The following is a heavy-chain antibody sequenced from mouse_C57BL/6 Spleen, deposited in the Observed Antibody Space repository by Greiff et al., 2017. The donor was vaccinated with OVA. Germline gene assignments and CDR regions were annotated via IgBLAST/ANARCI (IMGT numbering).Heavy chain of an antibody. CDR1: GFTFSNYW. V-gene: IGHV6-3*01. CDR2: IRLKSDNYAT. J-gene: IGHJ4*01. Sequence: EVNVVESGGGLVQPGGSMKLSCVASGFTFSNYWMNWVRQSPEKGLEWVAQIRLKSDNYATHYAESVKGRFTISRDDSKSSVYLQMNNLRAEDTGIYYCTASLYYYGSSYEAMDYWGQGTSVTVSS. CDR3: TASLYYYGSSYEAMDY. D-gene: IGHD1-1*01.